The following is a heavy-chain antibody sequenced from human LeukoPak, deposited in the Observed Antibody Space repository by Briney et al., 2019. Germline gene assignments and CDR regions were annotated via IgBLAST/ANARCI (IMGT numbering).Heavy chain of an antibody. D-gene: IGHD3-9*01. V-gene: IGHV4-39*01. CDR1: GGSVSSNRYH. CDR3: ARRSDSLGFDP. J-gene: IGHJ5*02. CDR2: IYYSGST. Sequence: SETLSLTCTVSGGSVSSNRYHWGWIRQPPGKGLEWIGSIYYSGSTYYNPSLKSRVTISVDTSKNQFSLKLSSVTAADTAVYYCARRSDSLGFDPWGQGTLVTVSS.